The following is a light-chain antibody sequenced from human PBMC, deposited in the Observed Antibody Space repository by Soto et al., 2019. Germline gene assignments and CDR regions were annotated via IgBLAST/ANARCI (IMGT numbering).Light chain of an antibody. Sequence: EIVLTQSPGTLSLSPGERATLSCRASQSVSSSYLAWYQQKPGQAPRLLIYGASSRATGIPDRFSGSVSGTDFTLTISRLESEDFAVYYCQQYGSSPIFTCGPGTKVDIK. J-gene: IGKJ3*01. V-gene: IGKV3-20*01. CDR2: GAS. CDR3: QQYGSSPIFT. CDR1: QSVSSSY.